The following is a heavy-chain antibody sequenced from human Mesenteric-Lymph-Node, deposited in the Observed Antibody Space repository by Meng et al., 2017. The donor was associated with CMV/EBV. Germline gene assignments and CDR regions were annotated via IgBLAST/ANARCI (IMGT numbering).Heavy chain of an antibody. D-gene: IGHD4-17*01. CDR3: AKDSYGDYVTNYFDY. Sequence: GGSLRLSCTASGFSVGISHMNWVRQAPGKGLEWVSVIYSGGSSTYYADSVKGRFTISRDNSKNTLYLQMNSLRAEDTAVYYCAKDSYGDYVTNYFDYWGQGTLVTVSS. CDR2: IYSGGSST. CDR1: GFSVGISH. J-gene: IGHJ4*02. V-gene: IGHV3-23*03.